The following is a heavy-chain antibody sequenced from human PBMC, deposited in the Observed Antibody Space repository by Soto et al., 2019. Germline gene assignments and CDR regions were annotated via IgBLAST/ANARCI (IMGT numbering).Heavy chain of an antibody. D-gene: IGHD3-22*01. Sequence: VQLVQSGAEVKKPGASVKVSCKASGYTFTSYDIHWVRLATGQGLEWMGWMNPFSTNTAYAQKFQGRVTMTRNTSISTAYMELSSLRSEDTAVYYGALVVANWFDPWGQGTLGTVSA. CDR2: MNPFSTNT. V-gene: IGHV1-8*01. CDR1: GYTFTSYD. J-gene: IGHJ5*02. CDR3: ALVVANWFDP.